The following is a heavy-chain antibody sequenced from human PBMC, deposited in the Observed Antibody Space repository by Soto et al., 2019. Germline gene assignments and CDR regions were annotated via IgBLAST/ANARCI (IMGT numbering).Heavy chain of an antibody. V-gene: IGHV4-4*07. CDR2: IDTSGNT. Sequence: SETLSLTCTVSVDSITTYYWSWIRQPAGKGLEWIGRIDTSGNTNYNPSLKSRVTMSVDTSKKQFSLKLTSVTAADTAVYYCARESNNWFQKEGIDVWGPGTTLTVAS. J-gene: IGHJ6*02. CDR1: VDSITTYY. CDR3: ARESNNWFQKEGIDV. D-gene: IGHD1-1*01.